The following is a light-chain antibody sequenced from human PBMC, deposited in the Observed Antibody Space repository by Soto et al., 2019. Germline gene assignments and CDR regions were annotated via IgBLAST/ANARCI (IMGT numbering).Light chain of an antibody. CDR2: DDS. V-gene: IGLV3-21*02. Sequence: SYELTQPPSVSVAPGQTARITCGGNNIGSKSVHWHQQKPGQAPVLVVYDDSDRPSGIPERFSGSNPGNTATLTISRVEAGDEADYYCQVWDSSSDHVVFGGGTKVTVL. CDR1: NIGSKS. CDR3: QVWDSSSDHVV. J-gene: IGLJ2*01.